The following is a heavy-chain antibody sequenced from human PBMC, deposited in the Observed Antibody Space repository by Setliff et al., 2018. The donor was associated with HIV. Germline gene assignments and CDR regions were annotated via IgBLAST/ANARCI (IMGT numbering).Heavy chain of an antibody. CDR2: ISDSGGNT. V-gene: IGHV3-21*01. CDR3: VRQPCSGGSCYSRDFDY. D-gene: IGHD2-15*01. CDR1: GVTFSNAW. J-gene: IGHJ4*02. Sequence: GGSLRLSCAASGVTFSNAWMSWVRQAPGKGLEWVSGISDSGGNTYYTDSVKGRFTISRDNAKTSLYLQMNSLRAEDTAVYYCVRQPCSGGSCYSRDFDYWGQGTLVTVSS.